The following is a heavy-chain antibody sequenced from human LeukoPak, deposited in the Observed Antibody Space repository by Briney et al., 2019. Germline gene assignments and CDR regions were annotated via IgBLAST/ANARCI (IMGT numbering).Heavy chain of an antibody. D-gene: IGHD2-2*01. V-gene: IGHV1-8*01. Sequence: GASVKVPCKASGYRFTIYDISRVRHAAGPGLELIGWLRPASGSSGYAQKFQGRVTMTRSTSTRTAYMELRSLTSEDTAVYYCARGPPESTTSDYWGQGTLVTVSS. CDR1: GYRFTIYD. CDR3: ARGPPESTTSDY. CDR2: LRPASGSS. J-gene: IGHJ4*02.